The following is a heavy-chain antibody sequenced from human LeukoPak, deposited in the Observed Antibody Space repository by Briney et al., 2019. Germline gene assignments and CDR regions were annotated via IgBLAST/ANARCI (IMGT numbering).Heavy chain of an antibody. J-gene: IGHJ3*02. CDR3: ARHSRAFDI. CDR2: IYPGDSDT. CDR1: GYSFSSFW. Sequence: AGESLKISCKTSGYSFSSFWIGWVRQMPGKGLGWMGIIYPGDSDTRYSPSFQGQVTISADKSISTAYLQWSSLKASDTAMYYCARHSRAFDIWGQGTMVTVSS. V-gene: IGHV5-51*01.